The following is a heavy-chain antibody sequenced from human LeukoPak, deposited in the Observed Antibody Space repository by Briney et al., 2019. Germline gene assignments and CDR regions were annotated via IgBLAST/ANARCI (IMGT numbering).Heavy chain of an antibody. Sequence: GASVKVSCKASGYTFTGYYMNWVRQAPGQGLGWMGGINPDSGGTHYAQKFQGRVTMTRDTSISTAYIELSRLRSDDTAVYYCARGSAGRPYYFDYWGQGTLVTVSS. J-gene: IGHJ4*02. CDR1: GYTFTGYY. V-gene: IGHV1-2*02. CDR3: ARGSAGRPYYFDY. CDR2: INPDSGGT.